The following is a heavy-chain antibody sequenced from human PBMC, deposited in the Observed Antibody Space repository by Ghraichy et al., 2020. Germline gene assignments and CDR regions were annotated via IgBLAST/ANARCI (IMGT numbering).Heavy chain of an antibody. CDR2: IYYSGST. CDR1: GSSISSSSYY. CDR3: ASLLWFGELIYPKINWFDP. Sequence: SETLSLTCTVSGSSISSSSYYWGWIRQPPGKGLEWIGSIYYSGSTYYNPSLKSRVTISVDTSKNQFSLKLSSVTAADTAVYYCASLLWFGELIYPKINWFDPWGQGTLVTVSS. V-gene: IGHV4-39*01. J-gene: IGHJ5*02. D-gene: IGHD3-10*01.